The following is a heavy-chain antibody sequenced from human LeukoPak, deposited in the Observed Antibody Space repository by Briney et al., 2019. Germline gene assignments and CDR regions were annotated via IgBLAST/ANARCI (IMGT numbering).Heavy chain of an antibody. CDR2: IYTSGST. CDR1: GGSISSGSYY. V-gene: IGHV4-61*02. Sequence: SQTLSLTCTVSGGSISSGSYYWSWIRQPAGKGLEWIGRIYTSGSTNYNPSLKSRVTISVDTSKNQSSLKLSSVTAADTAVYYSARERDFWSGYRQTSYYYGMDVWGQGTTVTVSS. CDR3: ARERDFWSGYRQTSYYYGMDV. D-gene: IGHD3-3*01. J-gene: IGHJ6*02.